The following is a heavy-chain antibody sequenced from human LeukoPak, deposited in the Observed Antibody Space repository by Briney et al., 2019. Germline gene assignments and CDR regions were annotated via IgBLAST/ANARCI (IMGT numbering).Heavy chain of an antibody. CDR2: IWYDGSNK. V-gene: IGHV3-33*01. CDR3: ARDMVITFGGVIVPLDY. J-gene: IGHJ4*02. Sequence: GGSLRLSCAASGFTFSSYGMHWVRQAPGKGLEWVAVIWYDGSNKYYADSVKGRFTISRDNSKNTLYLQMNSLRAEDTAVYYCARDMVITFGGVIVPLDYWGQGTLVTVSS. D-gene: IGHD3-16*02. CDR1: GFTFSSYG.